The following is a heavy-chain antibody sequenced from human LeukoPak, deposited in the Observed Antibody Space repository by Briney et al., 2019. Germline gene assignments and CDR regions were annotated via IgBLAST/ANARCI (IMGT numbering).Heavy chain of an antibody. J-gene: IGHJ4*02. CDR2: IYSGGST. CDR1: GFTVSSNY. Sequence: GGSLRLSRAASGFTVSSNYMSWVRQAPGKGLEWVSVIYSGGSTYYADSVKGRFTISRDNSKNTLYLQMNSLRAEDTAVYYCARDNDYWGQGTLVTVSS. V-gene: IGHV3-66*02. CDR3: ARDNDY. D-gene: IGHD1-14*01.